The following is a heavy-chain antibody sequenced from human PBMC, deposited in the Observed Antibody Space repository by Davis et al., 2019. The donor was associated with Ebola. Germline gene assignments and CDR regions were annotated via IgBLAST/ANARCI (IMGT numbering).Heavy chain of an antibody. CDR1: GFTFSAYS. Sequence: GESLKISCAVSGFTFSAYSMNWVRQAPGKGLEWVSFISSSSNYIYYADSVKVRFTTSRDNAKNSLYLQMNTLRAEDTAVYYCVRDPALVVTVGGWHFDLWGRGTLVTVSS. D-gene: IGHD2-21*02. CDR2: ISSSSNYI. V-gene: IGHV3-21*01. CDR3: VRDPALVVTVGGWHFDL. J-gene: IGHJ2*01.